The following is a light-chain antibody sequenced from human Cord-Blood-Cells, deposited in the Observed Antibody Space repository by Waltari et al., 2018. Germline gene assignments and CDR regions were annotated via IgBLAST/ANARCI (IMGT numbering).Light chain of an antibody. V-gene: IGLV1-40*01. J-gene: IGLJ3*02. CDR1: SSNIGAGYD. CDR3: QSYDSSLSGSV. CDR2: GNS. Sequence: QSVLTQPPSVSGAAGQRVTISCTGSSSNIGAGYDVHWYQQLPGTAPKLLIYGNSTRPSGVPDRFSGSKSGTSASLAITGLQAEDEADYYCQSYDSSLSGSVFGGGTKLTVL.